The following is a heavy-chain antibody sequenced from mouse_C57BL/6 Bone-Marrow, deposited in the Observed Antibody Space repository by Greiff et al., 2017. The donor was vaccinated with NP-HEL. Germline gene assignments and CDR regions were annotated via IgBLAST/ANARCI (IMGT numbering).Heavy chain of an antibody. D-gene: IGHD2-4*01. CDR3: VRDFYDYDGYYFDY. J-gene: IGHJ2*01. CDR2: IRSKSSNYAT. V-gene: IGHV10-3*01. CDR1: GFTFNTYA. Sequence: EAGGGLVQPKGSLKLSCAASGFTFNTYAMHWVRQAPGKGLEWVARIRSKSSNYATYYADSVKDRFTISRDHSQSILYLQMNNLKTEDAAMYYCVRDFYDYDGYYFDYWGQGTTLTVSS.